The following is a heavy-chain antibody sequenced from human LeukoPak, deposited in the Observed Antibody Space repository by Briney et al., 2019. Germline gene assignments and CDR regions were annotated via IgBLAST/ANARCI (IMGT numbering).Heavy chain of an antibody. D-gene: IGHD3-16*02. Sequence: SATLSLTCTVSGGSISSYYWSWIRQPPGKGLEWIGYIYYSGSTNYNPSPKSRVTISVDTSKNQFSLKLSSVTAADTAVYYCARGGVYDYVWGSYRNNWFDPWGQGTLVTVSS. V-gene: IGHV4-59*01. CDR1: GGSISSYY. CDR2: IYYSGST. CDR3: ARGGVYDYVWGSYRNNWFDP. J-gene: IGHJ5*02.